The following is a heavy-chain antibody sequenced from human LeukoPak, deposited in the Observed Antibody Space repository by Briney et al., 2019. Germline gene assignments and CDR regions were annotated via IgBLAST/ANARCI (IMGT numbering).Heavy chain of an antibody. CDR3: AKELESYSSGWLVDY. V-gene: IGHV3-30*18. CDR1: GLTLSRDG. CDR2: ISYDGSNK. J-gene: IGHJ4*02. D-gene: IGHD6-19*01. Sequence: GRSLRFSCGGSGLTLSRDGMPWVGQAPGKGLEWVAVISYDGSNKDFADSVKGRFTISRDNSKNTLYLQMNSLRAEDTAVYYCAKELESYSSGWLVDYWGQGTLVTVSS.